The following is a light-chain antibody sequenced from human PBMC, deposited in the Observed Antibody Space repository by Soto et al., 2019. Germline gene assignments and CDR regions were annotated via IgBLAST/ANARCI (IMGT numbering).Light chain of an antibody. V-gene: IGLV2-18*02. CDR1: SSDVGGYNR. CDR2: DVS. Sequence: QSVLTQPPSVSGSPGQSVTISCTGASSDVGGYNRVSWYQQPPGTAPKLMIYDVSNRPSGVPDRFSGSKSGNTASLTISGLQAEDEADYYCSSYTSSSTLVVFGGGTKLTVL. J-gene: IGLJ2*01. CDR3: SSYTSSSTLVV.